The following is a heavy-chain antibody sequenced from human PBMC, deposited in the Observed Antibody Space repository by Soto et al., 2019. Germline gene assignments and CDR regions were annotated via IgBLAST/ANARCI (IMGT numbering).Heavy chain of an antibody. CDR3: AAPSGGNYYYYMDV. V-gene: IGHV1-69*02. Sequence: GASVKVSCKASGGTFSSYTISWVRQAPGQGLEWKGRIIPILGIANYAQKFQGRVTINADKSTSTAYMELSSLRSEDTAVYYCAAPSGGNYYYYMDVWGKGTTVTVSS. D-gene: IGHD6-25*01. CDR1: GGTFSSYT. CDR2: IIPILGIA. J-gene: IGHJ6*03.